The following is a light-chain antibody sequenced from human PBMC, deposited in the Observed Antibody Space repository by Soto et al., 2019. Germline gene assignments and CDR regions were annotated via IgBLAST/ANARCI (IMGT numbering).Light chain of an antibody. V-gene: IGLV1-44*01. Sequence: QSVLTQPPSVSATPGQGVTLSCSGGDSNIGNTAVNWYQQLPGTAPKLLIYSSNQRPSGVPDRISGSKSGTSASLAISGLQSEDEADYYCAAWDDDLHVWLFGGGTKLPS. CDR1: DSNIGNTA. CDR3: AAWDDDLHVWL. CDR2: SSN. J-gene: IGLJ3*02.